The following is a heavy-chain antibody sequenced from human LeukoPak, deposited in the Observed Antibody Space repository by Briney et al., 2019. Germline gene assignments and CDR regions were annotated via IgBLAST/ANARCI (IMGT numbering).Heavy chain of an antibody. V-gene: IGHV3-30*18. CDR1: GFTFSGYG. D-gene: IGHD3-10*01. CDR3: AKDLRIYGSGTYLPLPDY. J-gene: IGHJ4*02. CDR2: ISYGGNDK. Sequence: GRSLRLSCVASGFTFSGYGMHWVRQAPGKGLEWVAFISYGGNDKYYADSVKGRFTISRDSSRNTLFLQMNSLRAEDTAVYYCAKDLRIYGSGTYLPLPDYLGQGTLVTVSS.